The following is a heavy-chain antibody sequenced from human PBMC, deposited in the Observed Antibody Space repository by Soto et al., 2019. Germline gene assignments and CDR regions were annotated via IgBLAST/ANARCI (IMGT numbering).Heavy chain of an antibody. Sequence: GGSLRLSCASSGFTFSSCSMNWVRQAPGKGPEWVSFISGSGDTKYYADSVKGRFTISRDNAKNSLYLQMSSLRDEDTAVYYCANYCSSDVCFDYWGQGTLVTASS. D-gene: IGHD2-8*01. CDR3: ANYCSSDVCFDY. V-gene: IGHV3-48*02. CDR2: ISGSGDTK. J-gene: IGHJ4*02. CDR1: GFTFSSCS.